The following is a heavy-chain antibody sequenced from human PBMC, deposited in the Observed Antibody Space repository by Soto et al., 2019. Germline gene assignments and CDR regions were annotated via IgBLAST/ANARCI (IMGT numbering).Heavy chain of an antibody. D-gene: IGHD3-22*01. CDR1: GFTFTNYA. J-gene: IGHJ4*02. Sequence: GGSLRLSCAASGFTFTNYAMSWVRQAPGKGLEWVSVISGSGGSTNYADSVKGRFTISRDNSRNTLYVQMNSLRAEDTAVYYCAKAYYDSSGYHDYWGQGTLVTVSS. CDR3: AKAYYDSSGYHDY. V-gene: IGHV3-23*01. CDR2: ISGSGGST.